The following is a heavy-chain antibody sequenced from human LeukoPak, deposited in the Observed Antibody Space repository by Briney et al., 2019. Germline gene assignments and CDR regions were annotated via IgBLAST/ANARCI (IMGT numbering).Heavy chain of an antibody. Sequence: SETLSLTCTVSDDSIRGYDYSWIRQPPRKRLEWIAYIYPSGSTKYNPSLKSPVTVSVDTSKNQLSLRLSSVTAADTAVYYCARRAAATRAFDIWGQGTTVTVSS. J-gene: IGHJ3*02. V-gene: IGHV4-4*09. CDR1: DDSIRGYD. CDR2: IYPSGST. D-gene: IGHD6-25*01. CDR3: ARRAAATRAFDI.